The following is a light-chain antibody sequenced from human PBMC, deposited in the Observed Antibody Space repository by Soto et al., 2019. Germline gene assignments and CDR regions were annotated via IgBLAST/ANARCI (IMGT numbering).Light chain of an antibody. J-gene: IGKJ4*01. CDR3: QQRSNWPPLT. V-gene: IGKV3-11*01. CDR2: VAS. Sequence: EIVLTQSPATLSLSPGERATLSCRASQSVSSYLASYQQKPGQAPRLLIYVASNRATGIPARFSGSGSGTDFTLTISSLEPDDFAVYYCQQRSNWPPLTFGGGTKVEIK. CDR1: QSVSSY.